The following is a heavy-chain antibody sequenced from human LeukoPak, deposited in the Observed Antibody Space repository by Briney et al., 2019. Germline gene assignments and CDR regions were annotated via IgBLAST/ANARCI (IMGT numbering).Heavy chain of an antibody. Sequence: PSETLSLTCTVSGGSISSGSYYWSWIRQPAGKGLEWIGRIYTSGSTNYNPSLKSRVTISVDTSKNQFSLKLSSATAADTAVYYCARQEAVAYNWFDPWGQGTLVTVSS. CDR3: ARQEAVAYNWFDP. CDR1: GGSISSGSYY. CDR2: IYTSGST. D-gene: IGHD6-19*01. V-gene: IGHV4-61*02. J-gene: IGHJ5*02.